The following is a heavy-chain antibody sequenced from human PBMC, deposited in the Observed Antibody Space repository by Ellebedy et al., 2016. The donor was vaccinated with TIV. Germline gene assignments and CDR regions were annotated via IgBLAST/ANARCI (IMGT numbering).Heavy chain of an antibody. CDR2: IISNGDGGTA. J-gene: IGHJ4*02. Sequence: GESLKISCAASGFTFSQAWMSWVCQAPGKGLEWVGHIISNGDGGTADYAAPVKGRFTSSRDVSKYTLYLEMNSLKTEDTAVYYCTTLFDSSGNFYRMLRLEFHFNYWGQGTLVAVSS. D-gene: IGHD3-22*01. CDR3: TTLFDSSGNFYRMLRLEFHFNY. V-gene: IGHV3-15*01. CDR1: GFTFSQAW.